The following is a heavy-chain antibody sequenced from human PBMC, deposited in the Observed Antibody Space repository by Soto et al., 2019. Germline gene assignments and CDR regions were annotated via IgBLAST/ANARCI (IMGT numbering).Heavy chain of an antibody. CDR1: GFSFTGYY. CDR2: INAHSGGT. J-gene: IGHJ5*02. D-gene: IGHD6-6*01. Sequence: ASVKVSCKASGFSFTGYYIHWLRQAPGQGLEWMGWINAHSGGTEYAQKFQGRVTLTRDTSIATAYMTRTTLTSDDTDLYYCAKDLTRQLAYWLDPWGQGPQVTVSP. CDR3: AKDLTRQLAYWLDP. V-gene: IGHV1-2*02.